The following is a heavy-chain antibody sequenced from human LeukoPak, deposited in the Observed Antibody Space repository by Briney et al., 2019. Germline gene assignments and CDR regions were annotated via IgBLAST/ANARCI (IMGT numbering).Heavy chain of an antibody. CDR2: ISWNSGSI. V-gene: IGHV3-9*01. D-gene: IGHD2-2*02. Sequence: PGRSLRLSCAASGFTFDDYAMHWVRQAPGKGLEWVSGISWNSGSIGYADSVKGRFTISRDNAKNSLYLQMNSLRAEDTAVYYCARDSCSSTSCYKWEDAFDIWGQGTMVTVSS. CDR1: GFTFDDYA. J-gene: IGHJ3*02. CDR3: ARDSCSSTSCYKWEDAFDI.